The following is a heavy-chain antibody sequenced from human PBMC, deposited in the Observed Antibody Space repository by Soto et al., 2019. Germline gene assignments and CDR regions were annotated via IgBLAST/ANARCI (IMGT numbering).Heavy chain of an antibody. D-gene: IGHD3-3*02. CDR1: GGAFTVYY. CDR2: INHSGST. Sequence: SLTCAVYGGAFTVYYWSWIRQPPGKGLEWIGEINHSGSTNYNPSLESRVTISVDTSKNQFSLKLSSVTAADTAVYYCARSGGRIFGVVIITNHNWFDPWGQGTLVTVSS. V-gene: IGHV4-34*01. J-gene: IGHJ5*02. CDR3: ARSGGRIFGVVIITNHNWFDP.